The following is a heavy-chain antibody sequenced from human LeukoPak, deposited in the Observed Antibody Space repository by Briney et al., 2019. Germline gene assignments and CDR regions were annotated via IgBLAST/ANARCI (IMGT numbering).Heavy chain of an antibody. D-gene: IGHD3-22*01. CDR2: IYYSGST. CDR3: ARTRSAYYDSSGYYEVFDY. V-gene: IGHV4-31*03. J-gene: IGHJ4*02. Sequence: SQTLSLTCTVSGGSMSSGGYYRSWIRQHPGKGLEWIGYIYYSGSTYYNPSLKSRVTISVDTSKNQFSLKLSSVTAADTAVYYCARTRSAYYDSSGYYEVFDYWGQGTLVTVSS. CDR1: GGSMSSGGYY.